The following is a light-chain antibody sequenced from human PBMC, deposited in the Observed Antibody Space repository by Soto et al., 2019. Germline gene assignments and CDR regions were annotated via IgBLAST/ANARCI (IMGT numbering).Light chain of an antibody. CDR3: QQYGSSPH. V-gene: IGKV3-20*01. J-gene: IGKJ5*01. CDR1: QSVNSSF. Sequence: EVVMTQSPATLSVSPGEGATLSCRASQSVNSSFLAWYQQKPGQAPRLLIYGASTRATGIPDSFSGSGSGTDFTLTISRLEPGDFAVYYCQQYGSSPHFGQGTRLEI. CDR2: GAS.